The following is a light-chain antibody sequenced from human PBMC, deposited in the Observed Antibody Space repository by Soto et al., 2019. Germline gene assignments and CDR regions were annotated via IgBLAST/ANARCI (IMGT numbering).Light chain of an antibody. CDR1: QSVSSY. V-gene: IGKV3-11*01. CDR3: QQRSNWPPT. J-gene: IGKJ4*01. CDR2: DAS. Sequence: EIVLTQSPATLSLSPGERATLSCRASQSVSSYLAWYQQKPGQAPRLLIYDASSRAIGIPARFSGSGSGTDFTLTLSSLEPEDFAVYYCQQRSNWPPTFGGGTKVEIK.